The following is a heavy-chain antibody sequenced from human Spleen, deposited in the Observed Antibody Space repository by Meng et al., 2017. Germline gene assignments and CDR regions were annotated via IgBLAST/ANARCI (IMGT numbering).Heavy chain of an antibody. J-gene: IGHJ4*02. CDR2: INGGNGDT. CDR3: ARVSGDYYFDY. CDR1: GYTFTDYA. V-gene: IGHV1-3*01. Sequence: NLVQSGGGVKNPGASVKVSRKSSGYTFTDYALHWVRQAPGQRLEWLGWINGGNGDTRYSENFEGRISISRDTSATIAYMELSSLRSDDTAIYYCARVSGDYYFDYWGQGTLVTVSS. D-gene: IGHD3-10*02.